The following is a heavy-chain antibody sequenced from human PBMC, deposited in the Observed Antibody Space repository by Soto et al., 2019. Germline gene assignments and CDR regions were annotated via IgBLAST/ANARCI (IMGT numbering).Heavy chain of an antibody. CDR1: GFTFSSYA. Sequence: QVQLVESGGGVVQPGRSLRLSCAASGFTFSSYAMHWVRQAPGKGLEWVAVISYDGSNKYYADSVKGRFTISRDNSKNTLCLQMNSLRAEDTAVYYCTSLYYYDSSGYLRNGMDVWGQGTTVTVSS. CDR2: ISYDGSNK. V-gene: IGHV3-30-3*01. D-gene: IGHD3-22*01. CDR3: TSLYYYDSSGYLRNGMDV. J-gene: IGHJ6*02.